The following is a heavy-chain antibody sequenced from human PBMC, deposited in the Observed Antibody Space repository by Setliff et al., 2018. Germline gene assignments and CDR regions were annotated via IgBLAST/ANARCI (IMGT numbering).Heavy chain of an antibody. J-gene: IGHJ1*01. CDR1: GSSFSSYS. CDR3: ARGGRDNGDYVYIQH. CDR2: KYYSGST. D-gene: IGHD4-17*01. V-gene: IGHV4-59*12. Sequence: SETLSLTCTVSGSSFSSYSWSWIRQPPGKGLEWIGYKYYSGSTNSNPSLKSRVTISVDTSKNQFSLKLSSVTAADTAVYYCARGGRDNGDYVYIQHWGQGTLVTVSS.